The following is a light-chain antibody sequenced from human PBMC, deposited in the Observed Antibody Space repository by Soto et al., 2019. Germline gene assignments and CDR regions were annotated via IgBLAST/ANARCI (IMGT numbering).Light chain of an antibody. J-gene: IGLJ1*01. CDR1: RSDVGNYDY. V-gene: IGLV2-14*01. Sequence: QSVLTQPASVSGSPGQSITISCTGARSDVGNYDYVSWYQQHPGKAPKLIMYAVSHRPSGVSSRFSGSKSGNTASLTISGLQAEDEAAYYSSSYTATNTLVVFGTGTKLTVL. CDR3: SSYTATNTLVV. CDR2: AVS.